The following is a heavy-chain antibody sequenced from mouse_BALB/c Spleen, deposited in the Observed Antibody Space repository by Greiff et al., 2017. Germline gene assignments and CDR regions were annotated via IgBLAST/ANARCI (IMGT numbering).Heavy chain of an antibody. CDR3: RRSCWLLFYAMDY. V-gene: IGHV5-17*02. J-gene: IGHJ4*01. CDR2: ISSGSSTN. Sequence: EVHLEESGRGLVQPAGSRTLSCAASGFTLSSFGVHWVRQAPGKGLEWLGYISSGSSTNYYAATITGRFTIYDNNPNNALFMQMTLLPSENTVMYCGRRSCWLLFYAMDYWGQGTSVTVSS. CDR1: GFTLSSFG. D-gene: IGHD2-3*01.